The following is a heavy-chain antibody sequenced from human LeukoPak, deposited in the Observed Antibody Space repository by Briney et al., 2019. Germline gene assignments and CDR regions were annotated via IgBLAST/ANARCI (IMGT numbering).Heavy chain of an antibody. V-gene: IGHV1-18*01. Sequence: GASVKVSCKASGYTFTSYGISWVRQAPGQGLEWMGWISAYNGNTNYAQKLQGRVTMTTDTSTSTAYMELRSLRSDDTAVYYCARARTYYYDSSEPPYYFDYWGQGTLVTVSS. J-gene: IGHJ4*02. CDR1: GYTFTSYG. CDR3: ARARTYYYDSSEPPYYFDY. CDR2: ISAYNGNT. D-gene: IGHD3-22*01.